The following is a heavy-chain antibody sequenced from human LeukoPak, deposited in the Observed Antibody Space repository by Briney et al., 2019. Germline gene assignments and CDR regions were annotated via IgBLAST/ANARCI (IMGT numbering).Heavy chain of an antibody. Sequence: ASVKVSCKASGYTFTNYGISWVRQAPGQRLEWMGWINAGNGNTKYSQKFQGRVTITRDTSASTAYMELSSLRSEDTAVYYCARGLVFDYWGQGTLVTVSS. V-gene: IGHV1-3*01. CDR2: INAGNGNT. J-gene: IGHJ4*02. D-gene: IGHD2-21*01. CDR1: GYTFTNYG. CDR3: ARGLVFDY.